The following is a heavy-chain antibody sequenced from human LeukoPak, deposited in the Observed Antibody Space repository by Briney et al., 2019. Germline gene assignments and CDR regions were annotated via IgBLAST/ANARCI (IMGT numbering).Heavy chain of an antibody. J-gene: IGHJ2*01. D-gene: IGHD4-17*01. V-gene: IGHV3-23*01. Sequence: GGSLRLSCAASGFTFSSYGMHWVRQAPGKGLEWVSAISGSGGSTYYADSVKGRFTISRDNSKNTLYLQMNSLRAEDTAVYYCAKDHTGDYLFWYFDLWGRGTLVTVSS. CDR1: GFTFSSYG. CDR3: AKDHTGDYLFWYFDL. CDR2: ISGSGGST.